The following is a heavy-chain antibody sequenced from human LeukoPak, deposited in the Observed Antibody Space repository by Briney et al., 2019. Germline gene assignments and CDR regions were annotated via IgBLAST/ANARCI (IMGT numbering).Heavy chain of an antibody. Sequence: GGSLRLSCAASGFTFSTYSMNWVRQAPGKGLEWVSSISSGGSYIYYADSVKGRFTISRDNARNSLYLQMNSLRAEDTAVYYCARDLVDYWGQGTLVIVSS. CDR1: GFTFSTYS. J-gene: IGHJ4*02. D-gene: IGHD2-2*01. V-gene: IGHV3-21*01. CDR3: ARDLVDY. CDR2: ISSGGSYI.